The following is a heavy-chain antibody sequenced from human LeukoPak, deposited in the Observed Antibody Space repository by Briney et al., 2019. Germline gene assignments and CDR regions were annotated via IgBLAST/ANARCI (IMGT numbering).Heavy chain of an antibody. Sequence: SGGSLRLSCAASGFTFSSYGMSWVRQAPGKGLEWVSAISGSGGSTYYADSVKGRFTISRDNSKNTLYLQMNSLRAEDTAVYYCAKGGRGMTTVVKGPFDYWGQGTLVTVSS. V-gene: IGHV3-23*01. CDR2: ISGSGGST. D-gene: IGHD4-23*01. CDR1: GFTFSSYG. J-gene: IGHJ4*02. CDR3: AKGGRGMTTVVKGPFDY.